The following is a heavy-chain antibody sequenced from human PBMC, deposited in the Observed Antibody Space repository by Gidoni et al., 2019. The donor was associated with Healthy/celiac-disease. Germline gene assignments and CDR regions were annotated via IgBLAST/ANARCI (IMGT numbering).Heavy chain of an antibody. J-gene: IGHJ4*02. V-gene: IGHV6-1*01. CDR3: ARLPLQYSSSSGDY. Sequence: QVQLQQSGPGLVKPSQTLSLTCAISGDSVSSNSAAWNWIRPSPSRGLEWLGRTYYRSKWYNDYAVSVKSRITINPDTSKNQFSLQMNSVTSEDTAVYDRARLPLQYSSSSGDYWGQGTLVTVSS. CDR2: TYYRSKWYN. D-gene: IGHD6-6*01. CDR1: GDSVSSNSAA.